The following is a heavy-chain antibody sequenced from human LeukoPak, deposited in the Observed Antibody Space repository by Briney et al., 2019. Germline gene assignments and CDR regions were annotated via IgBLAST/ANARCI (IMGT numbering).Heavy chain of an antibody. CDR1: GYTFTSYD. CDR3: ARGGRGILEDWFDP. V-gene: IGHV1-8*01. CDR2: MNPNSGNT. D-gene: IGHD2-15*01. Sequence: ASVKVSCKASGYTFTSYDINWVRQAPGQGLEWMGWMNPNSGNTGYAQKFQGRVTMTRNTSISTAYMELSSLRSEDTAVYYCARGGRGILEDWFDPWGQGTLVTVSS. J-gene: IGHJ5*02.